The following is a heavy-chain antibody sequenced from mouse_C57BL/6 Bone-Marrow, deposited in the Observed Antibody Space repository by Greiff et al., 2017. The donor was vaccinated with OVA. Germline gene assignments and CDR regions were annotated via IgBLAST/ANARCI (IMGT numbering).Heavy chain of an antibody. CDR2: IYPGDGDT. V-gene: IGHV1-82*01. Sequence: QVQLQQSGPELVKPGASVKISCKASGYAFSSSWMNWVKQRPGKGLEWIGRIYPGDGDTNYNGKFKGKATLTADKSSSTAYMQLSSLTSEDSAVYFCARGYDYDDPFAYWGQGTLVTVSA. CDR1: GYAFSSSW. D-gene: IGHD2-4*01. CDR3: ARGYDYDDPFAY. J-gene: IGHJ3*01.